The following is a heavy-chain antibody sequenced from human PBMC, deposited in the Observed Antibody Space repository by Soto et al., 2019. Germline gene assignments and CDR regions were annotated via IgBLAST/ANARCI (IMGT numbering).Heavy chain of an antibody. CDR2: IYYSERT. CDR3: ARRLLDYIWGNRADY. V-gene: IGHV4-30-4*01. CDR1: GDSVGSGEYY. D-gene: IGHD3-16*01. J-gene: IGHJ4*02. Sequence: SETLSLTCTVSGDSVGSGEYYWSWLRRPPGKGLEWIGSIYYSERTYYNPSLRSRLSISADTSKNLFSLSLNSVTAADTAVYYCARRLLDYIWGNRADYRGKGTPVTVSS.